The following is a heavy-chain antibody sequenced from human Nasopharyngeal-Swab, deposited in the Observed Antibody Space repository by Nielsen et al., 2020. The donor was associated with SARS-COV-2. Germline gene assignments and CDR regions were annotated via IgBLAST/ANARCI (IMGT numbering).Heavy chain of an antibody. Sequence: GGSLRLSCAASGFTFSNYGMHWVRQAPGKGLEWGAVIWYDGSNKYYADSVKGRFTISRDNSKNTVYLQMSSLRGEDTAVYYCAAAPSGDYGGYWGQGTLVTVSS. CDR3: AAAPSGDYGGY. CDR1: GFTFSNYG. J-gene: IGHJ4*02. CDR2: IWYDGSNK. V-gene: IGHV3-33*01. D-gene: IGHD4-23*01.